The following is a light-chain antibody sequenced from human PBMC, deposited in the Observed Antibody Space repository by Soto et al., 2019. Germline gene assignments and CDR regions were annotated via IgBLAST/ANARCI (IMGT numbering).Light chain of an antibody. CDR1: SSNIGSDY. V-gene: IGLV1-47*01. CDR3: ATWDDSLSGYG. J-gene: IGLJ1*01. CDR2: RNN. Sequence: QSVLTHPPSASGTPGQRVAISCSGSSSNIGSDYVNWYQQLPGRAPKLLIYRNNQRPSVVPDRISGSKSGTSASLAISGLRSEDEAEYYCATWDDSLSGYGFGTGTKLNVL.